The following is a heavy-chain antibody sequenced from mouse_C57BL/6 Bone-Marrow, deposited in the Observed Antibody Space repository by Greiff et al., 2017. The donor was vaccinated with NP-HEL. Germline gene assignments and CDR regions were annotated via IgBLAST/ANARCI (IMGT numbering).Heavy chain of an antibody. V-gene: IGHV1-69*01. CDR1: GYTFTSYW. Sequence: QVQLQQSGAELVMPGASVKLSCKASGYTFTSYWMHWVKQRPGQGLEWIGEIDPSDSYTNYNQKFKGKSTLTVDKSSSTAYMQLSSLTSEDSAVYYCASYYFDYWGQGTTLTVSS. J-gene: IGHJ2*01. CDR3: ASYYFDY. CDR2: IDPSDSYT.